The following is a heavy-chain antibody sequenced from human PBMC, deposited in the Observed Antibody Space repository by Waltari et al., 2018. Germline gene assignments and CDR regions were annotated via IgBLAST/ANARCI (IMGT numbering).Heavy chain of an antibody. J-gene: IGHJ1*01. Sequence: QVQLQESGPGLEKPSENQHLNCAVSGYSISSGYHWSWSCLPPGKGLDWIGIIFPSGSTYYIPSLRSRVSISVDTAKDQCSLKLSSVTAADTAVYFCARHESATGGSKYVHDCGQGTLVTVSS. CDR3: ARHESATGGSKYVHD. CDR2: IFPSGST. V-gene: IGHV4-38-2*01. CDR1: GYSISSGYH. D-gene: IGHD5-12*01.